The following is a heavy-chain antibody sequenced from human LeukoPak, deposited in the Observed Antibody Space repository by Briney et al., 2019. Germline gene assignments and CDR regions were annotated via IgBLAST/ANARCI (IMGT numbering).Heavy chain of an antibody. CDR3: ARDPKYYDSSGYSDY. CDR1: GFTFSSYA. J-gene: IGHJ4*02. Sequence: GGSLRLSCAASGFTFSSYAMHWVRQAPGKGLEWVAVIWYDGSNKYYADSVKGRFTISRDNFKNTLYLQMNSLRAEDTAVYYCARDPKYYDSSGYSDYWGQGTLVTVSS. CDR2: IWYDGSNK. D-gene: IGHD3-22*01. V-gene: IGHV3-33*08.